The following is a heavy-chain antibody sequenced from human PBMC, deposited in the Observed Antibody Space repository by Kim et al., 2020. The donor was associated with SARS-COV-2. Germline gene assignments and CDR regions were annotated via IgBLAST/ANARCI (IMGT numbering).Heavy chain of an antibody. CDR3: AKNLYSTSWYSDS. D-gene: IGHD6-13*01. V-gene: IGHV3-23*03. Sequence: YADAGKGRFTISRDDSKSTLYLQLNSLRAEDTAVYYCAKNLYSTSWYSDSWGQGTLVTVSS. J-gene: IGHJ4*02.